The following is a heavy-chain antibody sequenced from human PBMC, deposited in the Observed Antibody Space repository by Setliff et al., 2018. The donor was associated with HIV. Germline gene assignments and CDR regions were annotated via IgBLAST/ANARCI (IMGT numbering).Heavy chain of an antibody. D-gene: IGHD3-22*01. Sequence: SETLSLTCTVSGGSISGGGYYWSWIRQHPGKGLDWIGNIYYIGNTDYNPSLKSRVTISVDTSRNQFSLKLSSVTAADTAVYYCARGGYYYDSSGYGRLDYWGQGTLVTVSS. CDR3: ARGGYYYDSSGYGRLDY. CDR2: IYYIGNT. V-gene: IGHV4-31*03. J-gene: IGHJ4*02. CDR1: GGSISGGGYY.